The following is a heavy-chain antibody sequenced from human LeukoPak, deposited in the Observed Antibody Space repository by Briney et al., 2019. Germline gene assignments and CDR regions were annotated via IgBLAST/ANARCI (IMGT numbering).Heavy chain of an antibody. Sequence: SVKVSCKASGGTFSSYAISWVRQAPGQGLEWMGRIIPIFGTANCAQKFQGRVTITTDESTSTAYMELSSLRSEDTAVYYCARDLAAAGPAFDYWGQGTLVTVSS. V-gene: IGHV1-69*05. J-gene: IGHJ4*02. CDR1: GGTFSSYA. CDR3: ARDLAAAGPAFDY. CDR2: IIPIFGTA. D-gene: IGHD6-13*01.